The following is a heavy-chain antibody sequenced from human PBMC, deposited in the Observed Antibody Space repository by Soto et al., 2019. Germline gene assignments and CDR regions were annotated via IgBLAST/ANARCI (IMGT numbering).Heavy chain of an antibody. CDR1: GFTFSSYA. J-gene: IGHJ2*01. CDR2: ISGSGGST. V-gene: IGHV3-23*01. Sequence: EVQLLESGGGLVQPGGSLRLSCAASGFTFSSYAMSWVRQAPGKGLEWVSAISGSGGSTYYADSVKGRFTISRDNSKNTLYLQMNSLRAEDTAVYYCAKRPLYPTAVIILAYFDLWGRGTLVTVSS. CDR3: AKRPLYPTAVIILAYFDL. D-gene: IGHD2-2*02.